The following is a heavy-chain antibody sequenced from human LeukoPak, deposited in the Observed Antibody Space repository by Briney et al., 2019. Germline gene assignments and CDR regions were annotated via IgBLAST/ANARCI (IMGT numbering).Heavy chain of an antibody. CDR1: GFTFSSYW. V-gene: IGHV3-7*01. J-gene: IGHJ5*02. Sequence: GGSLRLSCAASGFTFSSYWMSWVRQAPGKGLEWVANIKKDGSEKYYVDSVKGRFTISRDNAKNSLYLQMNSLRAEDTAVYYCARGVGILTGYWPSWFDPWGQGTLVTVSS. CDR2: IKKDGSEK. D-gene: IGHD3-9*01. CDR3: ARGVGILTGYWPSWFDP.